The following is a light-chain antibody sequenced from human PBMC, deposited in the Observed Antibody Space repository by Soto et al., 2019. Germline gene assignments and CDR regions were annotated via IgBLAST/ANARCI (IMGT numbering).Light chain of an antibody. CDR1: SSNIGSNY. Sequence: VVTQPPSASGTPGQRVTISCSGSSSNIGSNYVYWYQQLPGTAPKLLIYRNNQRPSGVPDRFSGSKSGTSASLAISGLRSEDEADHYCAAWDDSLSGPVFGGGTKLTVL. CDR3: AAWDDSLSGPV. J-gene: IGLJ2*01. V-gene: IGLV1-47*01. CDR2: RNN.